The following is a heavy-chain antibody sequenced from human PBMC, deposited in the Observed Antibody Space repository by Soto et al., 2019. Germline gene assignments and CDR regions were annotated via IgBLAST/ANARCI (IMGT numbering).Heavy chain of an antibody. CDR1: GFTFSSYA. Sequence: PGGSLRLSCADSGFTFSSYAMSWVRQAPGKGLEWVSAISGSGGSTYYADSVKGRFTISRDNSKNTLYLQMNSLRAEDTAVYYCAKDRKWLRSSSWFDPWGQGTLVTVSS. V-gene: IGHV3-23*01. J-gene: IGHJ5*02. D-gene: IGHD5-12*01. CDR3: AKDRKWLRSSSWFDP. CDR2: ISGSGGST.